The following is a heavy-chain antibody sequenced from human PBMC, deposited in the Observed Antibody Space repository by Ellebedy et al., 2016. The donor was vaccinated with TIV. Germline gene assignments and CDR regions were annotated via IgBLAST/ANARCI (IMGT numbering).Heavy chain of an antibody. CDR1: GFSFSDHA. CDR3: AKDPRPGYSATYYYFAY. CDR2: ILGGGDET. D-gene: IGHD1-26*01. Sequence: PGGSLRLSCVASGFSFSDHAMSWVRQAPGKGLEGVSGILGGGDETYYANPVKGRFTISRDNSKRTVYLQMSRLRAEDTATYYCAKDPRPGYSATYYYFAYWGQGTLVTVSS. V-gene: IGHV3-23*01. J-gene: IGHJ4*02.